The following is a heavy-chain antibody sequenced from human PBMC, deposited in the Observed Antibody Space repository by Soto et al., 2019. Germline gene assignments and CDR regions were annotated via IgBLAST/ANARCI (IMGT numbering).Heavy chain of an antibody. Sequence: PSETLSLTCAVYGGSFGGYYWSWIRQPPGKGLEWIGEINHSGSTNYNPSLKSRVTISVDTSKNQFSLKLSSVTAADTAVYYCARGTPRVLMVYAAYYFDYWGQGTLVTVSS. J-gene: IGHJ4*02. CDR2: INHSGST. CDR1: GGSFGGYY. V-gene: IGHV4-34*01. D-gene: IGHD2-8*01. CDR3: ARGTPRVLMVYAAYYFDY.